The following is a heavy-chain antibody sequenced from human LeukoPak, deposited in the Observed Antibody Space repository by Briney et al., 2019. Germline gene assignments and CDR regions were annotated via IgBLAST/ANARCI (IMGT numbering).Heavy chain of an antibody. Sequence: GGSLRLSCAASGFTFRSYAMRLVRQAPGKGLEWVSVISGSGGSTYYADSVKGRFTISRDNSKNTLYLQMNSLRAEDTAVYYCAKGLYSGSYDGFDSWGQGALVTVSS. CDR3: AKGLYSGSYDGFDS. CDR2: ISGSGGST. V-gene: IGHV3-23*01. J-gene: IGHJ4*02. D-gene: IGHD1-26*01. CDR1: GFTFRSYA.